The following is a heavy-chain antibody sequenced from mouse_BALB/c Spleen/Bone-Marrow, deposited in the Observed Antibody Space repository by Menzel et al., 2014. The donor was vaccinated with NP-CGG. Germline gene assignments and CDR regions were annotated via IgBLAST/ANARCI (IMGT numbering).Heavy chain of an antibody. V-gene: IGHV5-6-2*01. Sequence: EVKLVESGGGLVKLGGYLKLSCAASGFTFSSYYMSWVRQTPEKRLELVAAINSNGGGTYYPDTVKGRFTISRDNAKNTLYLQMSSLRSEDTALYYCARRFTTGVTTGAMDYWGQGTSVTVSS. CDR1: GFTFSSYY. J-gene: IGHJ4*01. CDR2: INSNGGGT. CDR3: ARRFTTGVTTGAMDY. D-gene: IGHD1-1*01.